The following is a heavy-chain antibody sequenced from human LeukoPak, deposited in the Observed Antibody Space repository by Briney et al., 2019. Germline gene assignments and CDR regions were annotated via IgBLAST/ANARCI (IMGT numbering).Heavy chain of an antibody. J-gene: IGHJ6*02. V-gene: IGHV3-23*01. CDR1: GFTFSSYA. CDR2: ISGSGGST. Sequence: PGGSLRLSCAASGFTFSSYAMSWVRQAPGKGLEWVSAISGSGGSTYYADSVKGRFTISRDNSKNTLYLQMNSLRAEDTAVYYCAVTGAAYYYYGMDVWGQGTTATVSS. D-gene: IGHD2-8*02. CDR3: AVTGAAYYYYGMDV.